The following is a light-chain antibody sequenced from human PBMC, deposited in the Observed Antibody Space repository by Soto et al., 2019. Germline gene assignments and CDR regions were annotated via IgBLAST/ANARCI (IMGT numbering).Light chain of an antibody. CDR2: KAS. CDR3: QHYNSYSEA. Sequence: DIQMTQSPSTLSGSVGDRVTITCRASQTISSWLAWYQQKPGKAPKLLIYKASTLKSGVPTRFSGGGSGTEFTLTISSLQPDDIATYYCQHYNSYSEAFGQGTKVELK. CDR1: QTISSW. V-gene: IGKV1-5*03. J-gene: IGKJ1*01.